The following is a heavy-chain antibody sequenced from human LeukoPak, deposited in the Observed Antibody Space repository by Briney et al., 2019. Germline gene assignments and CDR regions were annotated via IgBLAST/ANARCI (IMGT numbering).Heavy chain of an antibody. CDR1: GFTFSDSA. D-gene: IGHD3-3*01. CDR3: TSPAHDFDIWSGYYSL. CDR2: IRSMPKSGET. J-gene: IGHJ4*01. Sequence: GGSLRLSCYVSGFTFSDSAIHWVRHAAGRGLEWAGRIRSMPKSGETAYAASVKGRFTISRDDSKDTAYLQMSSLKPEDTAVYYCTSPAHDFDIWSGYYSLWGRGTQVTVSS. V-gene: IGHV3-73*01.